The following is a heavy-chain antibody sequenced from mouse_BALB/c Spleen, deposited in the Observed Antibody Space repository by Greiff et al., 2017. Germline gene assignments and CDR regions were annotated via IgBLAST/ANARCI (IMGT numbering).Heavy chain of an antibody. V-gene: IGHV14-3*02. J-gene: IGHJ4*01. D-gene: IGHD2-1*01. CDR1: GFNIKDTY. CDR3: ASGGNYEAMDY. Sequence: EVKVEESGAELVKPGASVKLSCTASGFNIKDTYMHWVKQRPEQGLEWIGRIDPANGNTKYDPKFQGKATITADTSSNTAYLQLSSLTSEDTAVYYCASGGNYEAMDYWGQGTSVTVSS. CDR2: IDPANGNT.